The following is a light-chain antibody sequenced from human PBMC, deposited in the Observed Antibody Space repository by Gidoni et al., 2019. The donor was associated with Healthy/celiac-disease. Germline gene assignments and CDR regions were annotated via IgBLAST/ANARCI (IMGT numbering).Light chain of an antibody. Sequence: EILLTQSPGTRSSSPGERATLSCRASQSGSSSYLAWYQQKPGQAPRLLIYGASSRATGIPDRFSGSGSGTDVTLTISRLEPEDVAVYYCQQYGSSPPFTFGPGTKVDIK. CDR1: QSGSSSY. J-gene: IGKJ3*01. CDR3: QQYGSSPPFT. CDR2: GAS. V-gene: IGKV3-20*01.